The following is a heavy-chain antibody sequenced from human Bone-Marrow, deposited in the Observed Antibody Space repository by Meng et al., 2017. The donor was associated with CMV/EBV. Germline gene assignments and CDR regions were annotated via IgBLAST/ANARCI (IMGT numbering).Heavy chain of an antibody. D-gene: IGHD3-9*01. J-gene: IGHJ6*02. CDR2: IVVGSGNT. CDR1: GGTFSSYA. Sequence: SVKVSCKASGGTFSSYAISWVRQAPGQGLEWMGWIVVGSGNTNYAQKFQERVTITRDMSTSTAYMELSSLRSEDTAVYYCAATKLNYDILTGYLNPNYGMDVWGQGTTVTVSS. V-gene: IGHV1-58*02. CDR3: AATKLNYDILTGYLNPNYGMDV.